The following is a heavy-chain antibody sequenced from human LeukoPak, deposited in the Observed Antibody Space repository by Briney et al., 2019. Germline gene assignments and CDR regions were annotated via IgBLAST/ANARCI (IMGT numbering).Heavy chain of an antibody. J-gene: IGHJ4*02. Sequence: GGSLRLSCAASGFTFTDYWMSWVRQAPGKGLEWVANIKQDGSEKYYVDSVKGRFTISRDNAKNSLYLQMNSLRAEDTAVYYCARDPGYYFDYWGQGTLVTVSS. V-gene: IGHV3-7*01. D-gene: IGHD3-10*01. CDR3: ARDPGYYFDY. CDR2: IKQDGSEK. CDR1: GFTFTDYW.